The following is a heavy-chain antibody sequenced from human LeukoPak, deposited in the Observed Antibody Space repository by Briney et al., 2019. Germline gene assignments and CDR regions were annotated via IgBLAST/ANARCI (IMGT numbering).Heavy chain of an antibody. D-gene: IGHD2-8*01. V-gene: IGHV3-33*01. CDR3: AREATNGVSGYFDY. Sequence: GGSLRLSCAASGFTFNSYGMHWVRQAPGKGLEGVAVIWYDGSNKYYADSVKGRFTIPRDNSKNTLYLQMNSLRAEDTAVYYCAREATNGVSGYFDYWGQGTLVTVSS. CDR1: GFTFNSYG. CDR2: IWYDGSNK. J-gene: IGHJ4*02.